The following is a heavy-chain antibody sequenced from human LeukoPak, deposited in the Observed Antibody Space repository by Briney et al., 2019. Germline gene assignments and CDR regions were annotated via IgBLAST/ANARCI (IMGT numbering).Heavy chain of an antibody. CDR1: GYTFTSYG. CDR2: MNPNSGNT. D-gene: IGHD6-6*01. Sequence: GASVKVSCKASGYTFTSYGINWVRQATGQGLEWMGWMNPNSGNTGYAQKFQGRVTITRNTSISTAYMELSSLRSEDTAVYYCARSWYSSSPETFDIWGQGTMVTVSS. J-gene: IGHJ3*02. CDR3: ARSWYSSSPETFDI. V-gene: IGHV1-8*03.